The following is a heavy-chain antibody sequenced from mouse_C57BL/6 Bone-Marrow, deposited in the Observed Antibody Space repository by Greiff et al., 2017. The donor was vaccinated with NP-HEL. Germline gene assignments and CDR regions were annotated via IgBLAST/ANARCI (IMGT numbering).Heavy chain of an antibody. Sequence: EVHLVESGGGLVKPGGSLKLSCAASGFTFSSYAMSWVRQTPEKRLEWVATISDGGSYTYYPDNVKGRFTISRDNAKNNLYLQMSHLKSEDTAMYYCARDQVLPGFWGQGTTLTVSS. J-gene: IGHJ2*01. CDR1: GFTFSSYA. CDR3: ARDQVLPGF. D-gene: IGHD1-1*01. V-gene: IGHV5-4*01. CDR2: ISDGGSYT.